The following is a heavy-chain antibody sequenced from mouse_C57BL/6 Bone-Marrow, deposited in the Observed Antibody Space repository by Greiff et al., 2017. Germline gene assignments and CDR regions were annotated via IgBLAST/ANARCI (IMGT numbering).Heavy chain of an antibody. J-gene: IGHJ1*03. Sequence: EVQLQQSGPGLVKPSQSLSLTCSVSGYSITSDYWNWIRNFPGNKLEYMGYISYSGSTYYNPSLKSRISITRDTSKNPYYLQLNSVTTEDTATYYCARWGDSSYTFWYFDDWGTGTTVTVSS. V-gene: IGHV3-8*01. D-gene: IGHD1-1*01. CDR3: ARWGDSSYTFWYFDD. CDR2: ISYSGST. CDR1: GYSITSDY.